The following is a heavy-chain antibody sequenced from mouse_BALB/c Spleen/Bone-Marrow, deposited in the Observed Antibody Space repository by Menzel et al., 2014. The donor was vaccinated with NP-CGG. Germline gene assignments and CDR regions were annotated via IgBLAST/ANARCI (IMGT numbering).Heavy chain of an antibody. V-gene: IGHV14-3*02. J-gene: IGHJ2*01. Sequence: EVKLVESGAELVKPGASVKLSCTASGFNIKDTYMHWVKQRPEQGLKWIGRIVPANGNTKYDPKFQGKATITADTSSNTAYLQLTSLTSEDTAVYHCVRYLYGNYFDYWGQGTTLTVSS. CDR3: VRYLYGNYFDY. CDR2: IVPANGNT. D-gene: IGHD2-10*02. CDR1: GFNIKDTY.